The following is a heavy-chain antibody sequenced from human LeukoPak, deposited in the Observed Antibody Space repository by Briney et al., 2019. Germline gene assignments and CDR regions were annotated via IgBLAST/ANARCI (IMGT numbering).Heavy chain of an antibody. CDR3: ARGQYNYALDV. Sequence: ASVKVSCKASGYTFSGYGINWVRQAPGQGLEWVGWINTYTGQAEYAQNYQGRVSVTTDMSTNTAFMEVRNLRSDDTAVYFCARGQYNYALDVWGQGTLLTVSS. CDR1: GYTFSGYG. V-gene: IGHV1-18*01. J-gene: IGHJ3*01. CDR2: INTYTGQA. D-gene: IGHD5-24*01.